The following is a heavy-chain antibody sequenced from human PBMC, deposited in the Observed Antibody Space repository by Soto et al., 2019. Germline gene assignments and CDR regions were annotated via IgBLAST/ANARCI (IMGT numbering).Heavy chain of an antibody. Sequence: GESLKISCKGSGYSFSSYLIKWVRQMPGKGLEWMGRIDPTDSQTSYSPSFQGHVTISADESTGTAYLHWSSLEASDTAMYYCARPYSMSKYYLYGMDGWGQGTAVTVSS. J-gene: IGHJ6*02. CDR1: GYSFSSYL. V-gene: IGHV5-10-1*01. CDR2: IDPTDSQT. CDR3: ARPYSMSKYYLYGMDG. D-gene: IGHD1-26*01.